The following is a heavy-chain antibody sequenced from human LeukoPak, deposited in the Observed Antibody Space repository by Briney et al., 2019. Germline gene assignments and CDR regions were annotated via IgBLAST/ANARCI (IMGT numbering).Heavy chain of an antibody. J-gene: IGHJ4*02. Sequence: GGSLRLSCAASGFTFSDYAMHWVSQAPGKGLEWVALISYDGSNKYYADSVKGRFTISRDNFKNTLYLQINSVRAEDTAVYYCARATYYDYWSGYYGAFDYWGQGTLVTVSS. CDR2: ISYDGSNK. CDR3: ARATYYDYWSGYYGAFDY. V-gene: IGHV3-30*04. CDR1: GFTFSDYA. D-gene: IGHD3-3*01.